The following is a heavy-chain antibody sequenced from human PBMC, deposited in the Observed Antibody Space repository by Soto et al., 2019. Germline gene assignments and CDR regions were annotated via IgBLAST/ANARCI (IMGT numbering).Heavy chain of an antibody. CDR3: ARDRGVAPPVAGNTHYYYYMDV. CDR2: ISAFNGNT. Sequence: QDQLVQSGAEVKKPGASVTVSCKAFGYSFTNYGVTWVRQAPGQGLEWMGWISAFNGNTHYAQNLQGRVTMTTDASTSTAYMELGSLRSDDTAVYYCARDRGVAPPVAGNTHYYYYMDVWGKGTTGTVSS. V-gene: IGHV1-18*01. J-gene: IGHJ6*03. CDR1: GYSFTNYG. D-gene: IGHD6-19*01.